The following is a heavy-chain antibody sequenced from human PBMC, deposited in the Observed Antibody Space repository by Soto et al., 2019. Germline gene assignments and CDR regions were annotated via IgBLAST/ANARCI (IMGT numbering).Heavy chain of an antibody. CDR1: GGTFSTYT. D-gene: IGHD2-2*01. CDR2: IIPIFRTA. V-gene: IGHV1-69*12. CDR3: ARRYCISTSCHYYGMDV. Sequence: QVQLVQSGAEVKKPGSSVKVSCKASGGTFSTYTVSWVRQAPGQGLEWMGGIIPIFRTANYAQKFQGRVTVTAEESPSTAFLELSRLRSEDTAVYYCARRYCISTSCHYYGMDVWGQGTTVTVSS. J-gene: IGHJ6*02.